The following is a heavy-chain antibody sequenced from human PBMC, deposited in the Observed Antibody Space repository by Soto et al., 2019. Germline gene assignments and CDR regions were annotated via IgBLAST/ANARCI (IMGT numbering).Heavy chain of an antibody. J-gene: IGHJ3*02. CDR2: INPNSGVT. D-gene: IGHD3-22*01. V-gene: IGHV1-2*02. CDR1: GYTFTGYY. CDR3: ARGGGQVKWLSGFGAFDI. Sequence: QVQLVQSGAEVKKPGASVKVSCKASGYTFTGYYMHWVRQAPGQGLEWMGWINPNSGVTNYAQQFQGRVTMTRDTSISTAYMELSRLRSDDTAVYYCARGGGQVKWLSGFGAFDIWGQGTMVTVSS.